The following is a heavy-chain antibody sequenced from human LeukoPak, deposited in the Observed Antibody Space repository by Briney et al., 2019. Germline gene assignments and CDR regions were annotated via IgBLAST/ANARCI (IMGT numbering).Heavy chain of an antibody. D-gene: IGHD3/OR15-3a*01. CDR3: ARESPGLVESPFDY. Sequence: WIRQPPGKGLEWIGSIYYSGSTYYNPSLKSRVTISVDTSKNQFSLKLSSVTAADTAVYYCARESPGLVESPFDYWGQGTLVTVSS. V-gene: IGHV4-39*07. J-gene: IGHJ4*02. CDR2: IYYSGST.